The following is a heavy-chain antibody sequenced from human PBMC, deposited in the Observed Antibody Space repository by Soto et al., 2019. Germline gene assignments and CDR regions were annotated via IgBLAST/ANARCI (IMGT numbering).Heavy chain of an antibody. Sequence: GGSLRLSCAASGFTFSSYGMHWVRQAPGKGLEWVAVISYDGSNKYYADSVKGRFTISRDNSKNTLYLQMNSLRAEDTAVYYCAKDGGGHPDYWGQGTLVTVYS. D-gene: IGHD3-16*01. CDR1: GFTFSSYG. CDR2: ISYDGSNK. V-gene: IGHV3-30*18. J-gene: IGHJ4*02. CDR3: AKDGGGHPDY.